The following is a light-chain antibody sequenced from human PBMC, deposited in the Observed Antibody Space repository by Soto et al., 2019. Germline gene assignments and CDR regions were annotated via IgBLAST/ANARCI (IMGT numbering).Light chain of an antibody. CDR3: SSYSSSSTLVV. CDR1: SSDVGAYKY. V-gene: IGLV2-14*01. Sequence: QSVLTQPASVSGSPGQSITISCTGTSSDVGAYKYVFWYQQHPGKAPKVMIYEVSNRPSGVTNRSPGSKSGNTASLTISGLQAEDEADYFCSSYSSSSTLVVFGTGTKVTVL. J-gene: IGLJ1*01. CDR2: EVS.